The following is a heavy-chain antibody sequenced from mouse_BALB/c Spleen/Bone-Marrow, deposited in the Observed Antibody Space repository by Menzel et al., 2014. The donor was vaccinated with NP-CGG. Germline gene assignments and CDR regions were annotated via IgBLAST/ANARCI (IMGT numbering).Heavy chain of an antibody. CDR1: GYTFTDYE. D-gene: IGHD3-2*01. J-gene: IGHJ3*01. CDR2: IDPETGGT. CDR3: TRLDSSSYGAY. V-gene: IGHV1-15*01. Sequence: QVQLKQSGAELVRPGASVTLSCKASGYTFTDYEMHWLKQTPVHGLEWIGAIDPETGGTAYNQKFKGRATLTTDKSSSTAYMELRSLTSEDSAVYYCTRLDSSSYGAYWAKGLWSLSLQ.